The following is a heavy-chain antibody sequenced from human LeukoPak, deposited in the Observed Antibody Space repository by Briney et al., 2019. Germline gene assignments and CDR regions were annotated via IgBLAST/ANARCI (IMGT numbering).Heavy chain of an antibody. J-gene: IGHJ2*01. CDR1: GFTFSSYV. CDR2: ISYDGSNE. D-gene: IGHD4-17*01. Sequence: GGSLRLSCAASGFTFSSYVMHWVRQAPGKGLEWVAIISYDGSNEYYADSVKGRFTISRDNSKNTLYLQMNSLRAADTAVYYCARGVHGGYRWYFDLWGRGTLVTVSS. CDR3: ARGVHGGYRWYFDL. V-gene: IGHV3-30*04.